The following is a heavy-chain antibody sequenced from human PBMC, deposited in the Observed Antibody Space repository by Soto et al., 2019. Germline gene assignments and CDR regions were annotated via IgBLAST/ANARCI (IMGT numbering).Heavy chain of an antibody. V-gene: IGHV1-18*01. Sequence: ASVKVSCKASGYTFTSYGISWVRQAPGQGLEWMGWISAYNGNTNYAQKLQGRVTMTTDTSTSTAYMELRSLRSDDTAVYYCAREPIAAAHRGYYYYYYMDVWGKGTTVTGSS. CDR3: AREPIAAAHRGYYYYYYMDV. CDR1: GYTFTSYG. CDR2: ISAYNGNT. D-gene: IGHD6-13*01. J-gene: IGHJ6*03.